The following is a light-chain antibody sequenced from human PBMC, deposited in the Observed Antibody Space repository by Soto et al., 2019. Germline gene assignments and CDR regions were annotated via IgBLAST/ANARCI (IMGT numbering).Light chain of an antibody. CDR3: QQYDSLSS. CDR2: KAS. Sequence: DIQMTQSPSTLSASVGDRVTITCRASQSVSSWLAWYQQKPGKAPKLLISKASILESGVPSRFSGSESGTEFTLTISSLQPDDSASYYCQQYDSLSSFGQGTKLEIK. J-gene: IGKJ2*01. CDR1: QSVSSW. V-gene: IGKV1-5*03.